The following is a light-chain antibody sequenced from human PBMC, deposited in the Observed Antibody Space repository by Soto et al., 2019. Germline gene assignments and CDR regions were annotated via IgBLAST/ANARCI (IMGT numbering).Light chain of an antibody. CDR1: KLGSKY. CDR3: QAWHSSTKDVV. V-gene: IGLV3-1*01. J-gene: IGLJ2*01. CDR2: QDS. Sequence: SYELTQPPSVSVSPGQTASIPCSGDKLGSKYVSWYQQKPGQSPVVVIYQDSKRPSGIPERFSGSNSGITATLTISGTQAMDEADYYCQAWHSSTKDVVFGGGTKLTVL.